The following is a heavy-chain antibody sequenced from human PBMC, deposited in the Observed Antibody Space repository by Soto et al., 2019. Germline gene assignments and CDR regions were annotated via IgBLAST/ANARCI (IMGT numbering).Heavy chain of an antibody. V-gene: IGHV1-18*01. D-gene: IGHD3-22*01. CDR3: ARDSYYYDSSGYYEPDY. J-gene: IGHJ4*02. Sequence: QVQLVQSGAEVKKPGASVKVSCKASGYTFTSYGISWVRQAPGQGLEWMGWISTYNGNTNYAQKLQGRVTMTTDKSTSTAYMELRSLRSDDTAVYYCARDSYYYDSSGYYEPDYWGQGTVVTVSS. CDR1: GYTFTSYG. CDR2: ISTYNGNT.